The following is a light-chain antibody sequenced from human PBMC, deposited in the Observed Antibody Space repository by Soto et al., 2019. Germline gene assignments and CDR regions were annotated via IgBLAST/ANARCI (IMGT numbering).Light chain of an antibody. J-gene: IGLJ1*01. CDR1: SSDVGGYNY. CDR2: DVS. V-gene: IGLV2-11*01. Sequence: QSVLTQPRSVSGSPGQSVTISCTGTSSDVGGYNYVSWYQQHQGKAPKLMIYDVSKRPSGVPDRFSGSKSGNTASLTISGLQAEDEADYYCCSYAGSYPVRYVFGTGTKLTVL. CDR3: CSYAGSYPVRYV.